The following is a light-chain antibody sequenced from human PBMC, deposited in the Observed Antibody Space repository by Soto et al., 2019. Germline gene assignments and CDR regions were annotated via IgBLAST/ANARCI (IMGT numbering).Light chain of an antibody. Sequence: EIVLTQSPGTLSLSPGEGATLSCRASQSVSTNFFAWYQQKPGQAPRLLIYGASTRATGIPDRFSGSGSGTDFTLNISRLEPEDFAVYYCQQYGRTSCTFGQGTKVEI. CDR2: GAS. CDR1: QSVSTNF. V-gene: IGKV3-20*01. J-gene: IGKJ1*01. CDR3: QQYGRTSCT.